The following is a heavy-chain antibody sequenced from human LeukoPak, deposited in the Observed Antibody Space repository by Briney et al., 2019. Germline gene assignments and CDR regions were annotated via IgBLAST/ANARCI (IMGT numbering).Heavy chain of an antibody. CDR2: ISAYNGNT. Sequence: GASVKVSCKASGYTFTSYGISWVRQAPGQGLEWMGWISAYNGNTNYAQKLQGRVTMTTDTSTSTAYMELRSLRSDDTAVYYCARDFPRIFGVVITYFDYWGQGTLVTVSS. J-gene: IGHJ4*02. V-gene: IGHV1-18*01. D-gene: IGHD3-3*02. CDR1: GYTFTSYG. CDR3: ARDFPRIFGVVITYFDY.